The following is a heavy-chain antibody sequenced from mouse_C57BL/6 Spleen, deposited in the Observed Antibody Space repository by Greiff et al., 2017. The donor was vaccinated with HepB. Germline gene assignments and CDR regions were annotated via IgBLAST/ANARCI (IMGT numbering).Heavy chain of an antibody. V-gene: IGHV1-64*01. Sequence: QVQLQQPGAELVKPGASVKLSCKASGYTFTSYWMHWVKQRPGQGLEWIGMIHPNSGSTNYNEKFKSKATLTVDKSSSPAYMQLSSLTSEDSSVYYCAYDYDGFDYWGQGTTLTVSS. D-gene: IGHD2-4*01. CDR1: GYTFTSYW. J-gene: IGHJ2*01. CDR2: IHPNSGST. CDR3: AYDYDGFDY.